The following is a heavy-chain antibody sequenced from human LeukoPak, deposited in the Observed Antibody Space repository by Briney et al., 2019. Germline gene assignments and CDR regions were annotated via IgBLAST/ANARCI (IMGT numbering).Heavy chain of an antibody. CDR2: IYYSGST. D-gene: IGHD6-19*01. CDR1: GGSISSSSYY. CDR3: ARVYLAVAGTGYPDY. J-gene: IGHJ4*02. Sequence: SETLSLTCTVSGGSISSSSYYWGWIRQPPGKGLEWIGSIYYSGSTYYNPSLKSRVTISVDTSKNQFSLKLSSATAADTAVYYCARVYLAVAGTGYPDYWGQGTLVTVSS. V-gene: IGHV4-39*01.